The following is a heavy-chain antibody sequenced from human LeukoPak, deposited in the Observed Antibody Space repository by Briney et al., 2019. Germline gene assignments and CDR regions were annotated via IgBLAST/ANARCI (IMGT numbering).Heavy chain of an antibody. Sequence: GGSLRLSCAASGFTFSTYAMTWVRQAPGKGLEWVSTISSRGDSTYDADPVKGRFTISRDNSKNTLYLQMNSLRAEDTAVYYCSVMHRYYDGSGYWVQWGQGTLVTVSS. CDR3: SVMHRYYDGSGYWVQ. D-gene: IGHD3-22*01. CDR1: GFTFSTYA. J-gene: IGHJ4*02. CDR2: ISSRGDST. V-gene: IGHV3-23*01.